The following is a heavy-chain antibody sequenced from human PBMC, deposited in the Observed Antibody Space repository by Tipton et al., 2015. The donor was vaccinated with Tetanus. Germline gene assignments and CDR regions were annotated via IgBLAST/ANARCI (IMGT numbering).Heavy chain of an antibody. V-gene: IGHV4-31*03. CDR3: ARDQARGARGWNYFDF. CDR2: IYSSGST. CDR1: GVSIGGGRYY. J-gene: IGHJ4*02. Sequence: LRLSCTVSGVSIGGGRYYWSWIRQRPGKGLEWIGDIYSSGSTYTDPSLKGRVTISVDTSENQFSLRLNSVTAADTAVYYCARDQARGARGWNYFDFWGLGTLVTVSS. D-gene: IGHD1-26*01.